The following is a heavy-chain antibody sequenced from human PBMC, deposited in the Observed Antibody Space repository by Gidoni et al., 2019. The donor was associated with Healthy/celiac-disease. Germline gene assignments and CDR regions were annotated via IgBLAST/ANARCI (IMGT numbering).Heavy chain of an antibody. CDR1: GFTVSSTY. CDR2: IDSGGST. V-gene: IGHV3-53*01. J-gene: IGHJ4*02. Sequence: VQLVESGGGLFQPGGSRRLSCAASGFTVSSTYMSWVRQAPGKGLEWVSVIDSGGSTYYADSVKGRFTISRDNAKNTRYLQMNSLRAEDTAVYYCARDRDGYFDYWGQGTLVTVSS. D-gene: IGHD3-10*01. CDR3: ARDRDGYFDY.